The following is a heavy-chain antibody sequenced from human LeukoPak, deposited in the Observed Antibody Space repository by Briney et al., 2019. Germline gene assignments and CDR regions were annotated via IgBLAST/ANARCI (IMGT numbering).Heavy chain of an antibody. Sequence: PGASLKVSCTVSGYTLTELSMHWVRQAPGKGLEWLGGFDPEDGETIYAQKFQGRVTMTEDTSTDTAYMELSSLRSEDTAVYYCATLQSSWFDYWGQGTLVTVSS. CDR2: FDPEDGET. CDR1: GYTLTELS. J-gene: IGHJ4*02. CDR3: ATLQSSWFDY. V-gene: IGHV1-24*01. D-gene: IGHD6-19*01.